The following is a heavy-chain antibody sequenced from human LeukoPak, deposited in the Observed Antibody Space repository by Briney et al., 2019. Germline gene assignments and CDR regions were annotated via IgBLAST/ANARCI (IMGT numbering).Heavy chain of an antibody. V-gene: IGHV4-59*12. J-gene: IGHJ5*02. Sequence: SETLSLTCTVSGGSISSYYWSWIRQPPGKGLEWIGYIYYSVNTYYSPSLKSRVTISVDTSKNQFSLKLSSVTAADTAVYYCAREVGYYDSSGYYKDHWFDPWGQGTLVTVSS. D-gene: IGHD3-22*01. CDR3: AREVGYYDSSGYYKDHWFDP. CDR1: GGSISSYY. CDR2: IYYSVNT.